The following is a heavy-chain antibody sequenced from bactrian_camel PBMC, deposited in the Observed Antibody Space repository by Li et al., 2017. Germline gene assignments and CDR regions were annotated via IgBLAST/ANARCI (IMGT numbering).Heavy chain of an antibody. CDR3: NSYCYDKVY. CDR2: IDRDGTT. J-gene: IGHJ4*01. D-gene: IGHD3*01. CDR1: GDTYCTRD. Sequence: VQLVESGGGSVQTGGSLRLSCVVSGDTYCTRDMNWYLQAPGKEREFVAYIDRDGTTGYLDSVKGRFTVSRDNAKSSLYLQMNSQKPEDTAMYYCNSYCYDKVYWGQGTQVTVS. V-gene: IGHV3S53*01.